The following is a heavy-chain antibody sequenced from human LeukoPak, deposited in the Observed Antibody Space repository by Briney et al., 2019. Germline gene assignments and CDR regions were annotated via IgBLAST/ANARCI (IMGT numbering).Heavy chain of an antibody. V-gene: IGHV4-59*01. Sequence: SETLSLTCTVSGGSISSYFWSWIRQPPGKGLEWIGYINYSGSSDYNPSLKSRVTFSVDTSKNQFSLRLSSVTAADTAVYYCGRRTYYDTLTGYSYWYFDLWGRGTLVTVSS. CDR2: INYSGSS. D-gene: IGHD3-9*01. CDR3: GRRTYYDTLTGYSYWYFDL. J-gene: IGHJ2*01. CDR1: GGSISSYF.